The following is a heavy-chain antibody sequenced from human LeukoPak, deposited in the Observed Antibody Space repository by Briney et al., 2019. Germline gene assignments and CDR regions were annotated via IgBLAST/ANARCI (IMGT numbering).Heavy chain of an antibody. J-gene: IGHJ6*03. CDR2: IYSSGRT. V-gene: IGHV4-4*07. CDR3: ARGGGIPDPGYYYYYYMDV. Sequence: SETLSLTCIVSGGSISSYYWSWIRQPAGKGLEWIGRIYSSGRTNYNASLKSRVTMSVDTSKNQFSLKLSSVTAADTAVYYCARGGGIPDPGYYYYYYMDVWGKGTTVTVSS. D-gene: IGHD2-2*02. CDR1: GGSISSYY.